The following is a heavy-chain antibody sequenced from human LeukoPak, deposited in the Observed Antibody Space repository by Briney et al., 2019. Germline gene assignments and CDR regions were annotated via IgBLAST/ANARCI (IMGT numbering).Heavy chain of an antibody. V-gene: IGHV4-59*01. CDR3: ARGGSGYDDAFDI. CDR1: GGSISSYY. Sequence: SETLSLTCTVSGGSISSYYWSWIRQPPGKGLEWIGYIYYSGSTNYNPSLKSRVTISVDTSKNRFSLKLSSVTAADTAVYYCARGGSGYDDAFDIWGQGTMVTVSS. J-gene: IGHJ3*02. CDR2: IYYSGST. D-gene: IGHD5-12*01.